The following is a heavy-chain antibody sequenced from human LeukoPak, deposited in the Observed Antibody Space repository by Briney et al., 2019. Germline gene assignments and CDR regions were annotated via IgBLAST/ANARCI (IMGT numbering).Heavy chain of an antibody. CDR3: ARAPSSPPNWKPYYFDY. D-gene: IGHD1-1*01. Sequence: ASVKVSCKASGYTFTGYYMHWVRQAPGQGLEWMGWINPNSGGTNYAQKFQGRVTMTRDTSISTAYMELSRLRSDDTAVYYCARAPSSPPNWKPYYFDYWGQGTLVTVSS. CDR1: GYTFTGYY. CDR2: INPNSGGT. J-gene: IGHJ4*02. V-gene: IGHV1-2*02.